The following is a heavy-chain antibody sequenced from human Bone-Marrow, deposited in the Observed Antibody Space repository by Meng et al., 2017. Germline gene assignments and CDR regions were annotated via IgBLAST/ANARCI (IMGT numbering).Heavy chain of an antibody. Sequence: QPQLPESGPGLVRPSEALSLTCSVSVGSISTSGYYWGWIRQPPGKGREWIGSIGNSGFTYYTPSLKSRVTVSIDTSRNQFSLWLTSVTAADTAVYYCVRSSAWVRTGFDPWGQGTLVTVSS. D-gene: IGHD6-19*01. CDR2: IGNSGFT. CDR3: VRSSAWVRTGFDP. J-gene: IGHJ5*02. CDR1: VGSISTSGYY. V-gene: IGHV4-39*01.